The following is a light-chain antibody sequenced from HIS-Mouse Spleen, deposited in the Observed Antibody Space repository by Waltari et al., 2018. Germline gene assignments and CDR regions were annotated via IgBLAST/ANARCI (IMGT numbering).Light chain of an antibody. V-gene: IGKV4-1*01. J-gene: IGKJ2*01. Sequence: DIVMTQSPDSLAVSLGERATINCKSSQSVLYSSNNKNYLAWYQQKPGQPPKLLIYWASSREAGVPARFSGRGSGTDFAITISSLQAEDVAVYYCQQYYSTPYTFGQGTKLEIK. CDR2: WAS. CDR1: QSVLYSSNNKNY. CDR3: QQYYSTPYT.